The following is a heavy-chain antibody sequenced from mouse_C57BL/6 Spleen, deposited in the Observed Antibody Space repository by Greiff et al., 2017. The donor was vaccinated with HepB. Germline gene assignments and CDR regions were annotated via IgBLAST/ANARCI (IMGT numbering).Heavy chain of an antibody. J-gene: IGHJ2*01. D-gene: IGHD2-2*01. CDR1: GYSITSGYY. Sequence: ESGPGLVKPSQSLSLTCSVTGYSITSGYYWNWIRQFPGNKLEWMGYISYDGSNNYNPSLKNRISITRDTSKNQFFLKLNSVTTEDTATYYCARGVTTTGYFDYWGQGTTLTVSS. V-gene: IGHV3-6*01. CDR3: ARGVTTTGYFDY. CDR2: ISYDGSN.